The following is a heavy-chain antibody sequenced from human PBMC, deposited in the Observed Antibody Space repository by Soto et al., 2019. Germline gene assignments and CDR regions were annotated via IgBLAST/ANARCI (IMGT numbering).Heavy chain of an antibody. J-gene: IGHJ4*02. D-gene: IGHD3-10*01. CDR1: GFTFSSYA. Sequence: EVQLLESGGGLVQPGGSLRLSCAASGFTFSSYAMSWVRQAPGKGLEWVSAISGSGGSTYYADSVKGRFTISRDNSKNTLYLQMNSLRVEDTAVYYCAKGRYYGSGSYRGVADYWGQGTLVTVSS. CDR3: AKGRYYGSGSYRGVADY. CDR2: ISGSGGST. V-gene: IGHV3-23*01.